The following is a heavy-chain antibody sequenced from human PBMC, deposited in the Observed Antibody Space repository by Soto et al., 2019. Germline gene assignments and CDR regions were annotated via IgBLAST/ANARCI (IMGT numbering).Heavy chain of an antibody. Sequence: PSETLSLTCTVSGGSISSYWWSWVRQPPGKGLEWIGEIYHSGSTNYNPSLKSRVTISVDKSKDQFSLKLSSVTAADTAVYYCARVQSASYYYYGMDVWGQGTTVTVSS. J-gene: IGHJ6*02. V-gene: IGHV4-4*02. CDR3: ARVQSASYYYYGMDV. D-gene: IGHD3-9*01. CDR1: GGSISSYW. CDR2: IYHSGST.